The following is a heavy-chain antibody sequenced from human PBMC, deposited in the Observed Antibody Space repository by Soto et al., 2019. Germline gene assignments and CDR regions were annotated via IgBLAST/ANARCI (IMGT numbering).Heavy chain of an antibody. Sequence: QVQLVQSGAEEKKPGASVKVSCKASGYTFTSHAMHWVRQAPGQRLEWMGWINAGNGNTKYSQKCQGRVTXTXXXSXXTAYMELSSLRSEDTAVYYCARDGIAAAGTSWFDPWGQGTLVTVSS. CDR1: GYTFTSHA. CDR2: INAGNGNT. CDR3: ARDGIAAAGTSWFDP. J-gene: IGHJ5*02. V-gene: IGHV1-3*05. D-gene: IGHD6-13*01.